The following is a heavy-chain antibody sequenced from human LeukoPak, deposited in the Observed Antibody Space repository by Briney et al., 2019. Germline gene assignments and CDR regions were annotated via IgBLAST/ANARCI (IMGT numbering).Heavy chain of an antibody. D-gene: IGHD6-19*01. CDR2: ILPVGSRP. CDR3: ARGGWQTTGWYADH. CDR1: GDTFGNYD. J-gene: IGHJ5*02. V-gene: IGHV1-69*13. Sequence: SVKVSCKASGDTFGNYDFAWLRLAPGQGLEWLGGILPVGSRPDYAQSFQDRIIITADESTSTVSMELTSLRSDDTAVYYCARGGWQTTGWYADHWGQGTLVTVAS.